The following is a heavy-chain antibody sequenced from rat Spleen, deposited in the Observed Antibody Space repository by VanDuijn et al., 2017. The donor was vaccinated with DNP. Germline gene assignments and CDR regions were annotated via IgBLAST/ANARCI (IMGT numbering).Heavy chain of an antibody. D-gene: IGHD4-1*01. V-gene: IGHV5S13*01. CDR3: ATTRGYYLDY. Sequence: EVQLEESGGGLVQPGRSLKLSCAASGFTFSNYGMAWVRQAPTKGLEWVASSSTGGGNTYYRNSVKGRFTIYRDNAKNTKYQQIDVLRSEDTATYFCATTRGYYLDYWGQGVMVTVSS. CDR2: SSTGGGNT. CDR1: GFTFSNYG. J-gene: IGHJ2*01.